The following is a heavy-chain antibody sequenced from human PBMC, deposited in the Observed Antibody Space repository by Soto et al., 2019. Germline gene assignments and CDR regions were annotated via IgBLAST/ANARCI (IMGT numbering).Heavy chain of an antibody. CDR2: MNPGSGDT. Sequence: SVKVSCQASGYTFTNNDVSWGRQATVQGLEWMGWMNPGSGDTGYAQKFQGRVTMTRDISIATAYMELNSLTSEDTAIYYCARMESFGSLNWFDPWGQGTLVTVSS. D-gene: IGHD5-18*01. V-gene: IGHV1-8*02. J-gene: IGHJ5*02. CDR3: ARMESFGSLNWFDP. CDR1: GYTFTNND.